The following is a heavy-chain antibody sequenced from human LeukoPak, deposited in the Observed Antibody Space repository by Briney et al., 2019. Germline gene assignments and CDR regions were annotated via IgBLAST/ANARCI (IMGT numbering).Heavy chain of an antibody. V-gene: IGHV4-39*01. CDR1: GGSFSSSSYH. Sequence: SGTLSLTCTVSGGSFSSSSYHCGWIRQPPGKGLEWIGSIYYSGSTYYNPSLKSRVTISVDTSKNQFSLKLSSVTAADTTVYYCASLGSIAAPKGDYWGQGTLVTVSS. CDR3: ASLGSIAAPKGDY. J-gene: IGHJ4*02. CDR2: IYYSGST. D-gene: IGHD6-6*01.